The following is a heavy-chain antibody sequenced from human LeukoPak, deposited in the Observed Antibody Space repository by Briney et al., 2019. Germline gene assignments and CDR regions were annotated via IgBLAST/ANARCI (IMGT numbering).Heavy chain of an antibody. CDR3: TRGYFDSSGHNSYAP. D-gene: IGHD3-22*01. CDR2: IYLSRHSPHRSP. CDR1: GASLNNYL. J-gene: IGHJ5*02. V-gene: IGHV4-4*07. Sequence: SETLSLTCTVAGASLNNYLWTWIRQPAAKGLDWIGRIYLSRHSPHRSPNYNPSLSSRVAMSLDTSKKQFFLNLTSVTAADTAVYYCTRGYFDSSGHNSYAPWGQGTLVTVSS.